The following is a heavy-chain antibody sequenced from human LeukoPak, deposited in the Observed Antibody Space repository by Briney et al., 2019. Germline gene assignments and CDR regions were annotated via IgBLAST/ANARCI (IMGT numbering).Heavy chain of an antibody. Sequence: GGSLRLSCEASGFTSNGFMFDDFGMSWFRQGPGKGLEWVSGIDWRGANTGYADSVKGRFTISRDNGKNFLYLQMNSLRDEDTALYYCARDVAATTVAAGAFDPWGQGTLVIATS. CDR1: GFTSNGFMFDDFG. V-gene: IGHV3-20*04. D-gene: IGHD2-15*01. J-gene: IGHJ5*02. CDR2: IDWRGANT. CDR3: ARDVAATTVAAGAFDP.